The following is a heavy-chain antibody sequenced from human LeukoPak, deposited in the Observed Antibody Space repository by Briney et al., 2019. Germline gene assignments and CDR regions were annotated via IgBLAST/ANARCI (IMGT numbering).Heavy chain of an antibody. CDR3: ARSRGRAAAGTGYFDY. J-gene: IGHJ4*02. CDR2: ISSDGSTI. Sequence: GGSLRLSCAASGFTFSSYEMNWVRQAPGKGLEWVSFISSDGSTIYSADSVKGRFTISRDNAKNSLYLQMNSLRAEDMAVYYCARSRGRAAAGTGYFDYWGQGTLVTVSS. CDR1: GFTFSSYE. V-gene: IGHV3-48*03. D-gene: IGHD6-13*01.